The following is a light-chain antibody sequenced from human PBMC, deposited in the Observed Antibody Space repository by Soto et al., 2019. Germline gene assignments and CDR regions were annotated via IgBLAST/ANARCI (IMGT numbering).Light chain of an antibody. Sequence: EVVLTQSPGTWSLSPGERPTLSCRAGQCVSSSYLAWYQQKPGQAPRLLIYGASNRATGIPDRFNGSGSGTDFTLTISRLEPEDFGVYYCQQYGSSGTFGQGTKVDIK. V-gene: IGKV3-20*01. CDR3: QQYGSSGT. J-gene: IGKJ1*01. CDR1: QCVSSSY. CDR2: GAS.